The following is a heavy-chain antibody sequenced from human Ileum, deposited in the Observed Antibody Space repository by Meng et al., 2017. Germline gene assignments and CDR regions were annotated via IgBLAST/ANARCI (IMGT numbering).Heavy chain of an antibody. D-gene: IGHD3-3*01. J-gene: IGHJ6*02. CDR1: GFIFSDYA. V-gene: IGHV3-23*01. CDR2: ISVSGATT. CDR3: ATEDQWSGSLSDDFGMNV. Sequence: GGSLRLSCAASGFIFSDYAMTWVRQAPGKGLEWVSSISVSGATTYYAASVKGRFTISRDNSKNTVSLQMNSLRAEDTAVYYCATEDQWSGSLSDDFGMNVWGLGTTVTVSS.